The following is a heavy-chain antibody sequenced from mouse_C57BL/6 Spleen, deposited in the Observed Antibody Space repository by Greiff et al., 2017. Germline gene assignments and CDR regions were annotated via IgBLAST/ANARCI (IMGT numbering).Heavy chain of an antibody. D-gene: IGHD1-1*01. CDR3: AIDYYGSSYDAMDY. CDR1: GYAFSSSW. J-gene: IGHJ4*01. V-gene: IGHV1-82*01. Sequence: VQLQQSGPELVKPGASVKISCKASGYAFSSSWMNWVKQRPGKGLEWIGRIYPGDGDTNYNGKFKGKATLTADKSSSTAYMQLSSLTSEDSAVYFCAIDYYGSSYDAMDYWGQGTSVTVSS. CDR2: IYPGDGDT.